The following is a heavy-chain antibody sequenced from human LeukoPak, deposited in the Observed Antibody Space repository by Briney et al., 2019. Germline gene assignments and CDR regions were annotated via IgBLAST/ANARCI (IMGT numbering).Heavy chain of an antibody. J-gene: IGHJ4*02. V-gene: IGHV3-23*01. D-gene: IGHD5-12*01. Sequence: GGSLRLSCAASGFTFSSYGMHWVRQAPGKGLEWVSAISGSGGSTYYADSVKGRFTISRDNSKNTLYLQMNSLRAEDTAVYYCANSPWKVPTGYWGQGTLVTVSS. CDR2: ISGSGGST. CDR3: ANSPWKVPTGY. CDR1: GFTFSSYG.